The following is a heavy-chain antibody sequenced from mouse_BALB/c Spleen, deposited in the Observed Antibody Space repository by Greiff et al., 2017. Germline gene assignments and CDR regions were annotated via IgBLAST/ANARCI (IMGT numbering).Heavy chain of an antibody. V-gene: IGHV5-6-3*01. CDR2: INSNGGCT. Sequence: EVKLVESGGGLVQPGGSLKLSCAASGFTFSSYGMSWVRQTPDKRLELVATINSNGGCTHYPDSVKGRFTISRDNAKNTLYLQMSSLKSEDTAMYYCANEVRRLYCAMDYWGQGTSVTVSS. D-gene: IGHD2-14*01. J-gene: IGHJ4*01. CDR1: GFTFSSYG. CDR3: ANEVRRLYCAMDY.